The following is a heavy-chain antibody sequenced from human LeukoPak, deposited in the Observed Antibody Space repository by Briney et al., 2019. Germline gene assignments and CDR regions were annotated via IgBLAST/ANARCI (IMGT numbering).Heavy chain of an antibody. J-gene: IGHJ5*02. V-gene: IGHV4-59*01. D-gene: IGHD6-6*01. CDR1: GGSISSYY. CDR3: ARDLRYSSSLSWFDP. Sequence: SETLSLTCTVSGGSISSYYWSWIRKPPGKGLEWIGYIYYSGSTNYNPSLKSRVTISVDTSKNQFSLKLSSVTAADTAVYYCARDLRYSSSLSWFDPWGQGTLVTVSS. CDR2: IYYSGST.